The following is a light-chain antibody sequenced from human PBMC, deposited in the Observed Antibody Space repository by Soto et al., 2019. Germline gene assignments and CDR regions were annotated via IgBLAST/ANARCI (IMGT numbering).Light chain of an antibody. Sequence: DIQLTQAPSFLSASAGDRFSITCLASQAISSYLAWYQQKPGRAPKLLIYAASTLQSGVPSRFSGSGSGTEFTLTITSLQPEDFATYYCQQLNSFPITFGQGTRLEIK. CDR1: QAISSY. J-gene: IGKJ5*01. CDR3: QQLNSFPIT. CDR2: AAS. V-gene: IGKV1-9*01.